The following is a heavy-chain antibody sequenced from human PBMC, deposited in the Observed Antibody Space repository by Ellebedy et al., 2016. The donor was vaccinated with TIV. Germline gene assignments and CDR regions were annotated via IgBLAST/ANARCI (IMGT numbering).Heavy chain of an antibody. J-gene: IGHJ6*02. Sequence: GESLKISCAASGFTFSGYYMSWFRQAPGKGPEWVSYISYSGDLMYYADSVKGRFTTSRDNAGNSLYLQMNSLRAEDTAVYYCGGGDVWGQGTTVTVSS. V-gene: IGHV3-11*04. CDR3: GGGDV. CDR2: ISYSGDLM. CDR1: GFTFSGYY. D-gene: IGHD3-10*01.